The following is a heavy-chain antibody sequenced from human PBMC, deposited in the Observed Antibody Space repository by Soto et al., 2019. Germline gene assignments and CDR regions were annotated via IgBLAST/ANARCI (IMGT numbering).Heavy chain of an antibody. CDR2: MNAGNGNT. Sequence: QVQLVQSGAEVKKPGASVKVSCKASGYTFTSYAMHWVRQAPGQRLEWMGWMNAGNGNTKYSQKFQGRVTITRDTSASTAYMELSSMRSEDTAVYYCARGFGLYYFDYWGQGTLVTVSS. D-gene: IGHD3-3*01. CDR3: ARGFGLYYFDY. J-gene: IGHJ4*02. CDR1: GYTFTSYA. V-gene: IGHV1-3*01.